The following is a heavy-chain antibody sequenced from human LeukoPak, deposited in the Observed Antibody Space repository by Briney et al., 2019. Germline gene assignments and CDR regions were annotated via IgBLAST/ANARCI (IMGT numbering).Heavy chain of an antibody. D-gene: IGHD3-22*01. Sequence: PSETLSLTCTVSGGSISSYYWSWIRQPPGKGLEWIGYIYYGGSTNYNPSLKSRVTISVDTSKNQFSRKLSSVTAADTAVYYCARLHSSGFEFDYWGQGTLVTVSS. J-gene: IGHJ4*02. CDR1: GGSISSYY. CDR2: IYYGGST. V-gene: IGHV4-59*08. CDR3: ARLHSSGFEFDY.